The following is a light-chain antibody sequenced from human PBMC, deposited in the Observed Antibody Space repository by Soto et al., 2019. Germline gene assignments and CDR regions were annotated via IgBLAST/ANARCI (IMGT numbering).Light chain of an antibody. V-gene: IGKV3-20*01. J-gene: IGKJ1*01. CDR2: GAS. CDR1: QSVSSSY. CDR3: QQYGSSPWP. Sequence: EIVLTQSPGTLSLSPWERATLSCRASQSVSSSYLAWYQQKPGQAPMPLIYGASSRAIGIPDMFSGSGSGTDFTLTISRLEPEDFSVYYCQQYGSSPWPFGQGTKVEIK.